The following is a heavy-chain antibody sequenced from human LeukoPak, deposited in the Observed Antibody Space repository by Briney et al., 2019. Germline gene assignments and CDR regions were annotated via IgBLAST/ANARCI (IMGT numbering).Heavy chain of an antibody. CDR2: ISSSSSDI. J-gene: IGHJ6*03. CDR1: GFNFTNYN. CDR3: ARGPIMVFGVVVPFPMDV. V-gene: IGHV3-21*01. Sequence: GGSLRLSCVTSGFNFTNYNMNWVRQAPGKGLEWISSISSSSSDIHHVDSVKGRFTVSRGNAKSSLYLQMNSLRGEDTALYFCARGPIMVFGVVVPFPMDVWGKGTTVTVSS. D-gene: IGHD3-3*01.